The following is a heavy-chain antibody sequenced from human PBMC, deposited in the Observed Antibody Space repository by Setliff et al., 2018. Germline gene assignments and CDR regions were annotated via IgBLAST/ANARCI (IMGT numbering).Heavy chain of an antibody. Sequence: ASVKVSCKASGSTFRNYAFAWVRQAPGQGLEWVGWISVYNGDTNYAQKLQGRVTLTTDTSTSTAYMELRSLTSDDSAFYYCARAPSVELVTIRTNSWFTYWGQGTLVTVSS. CDR2: ISVYNGDT. J-gene: IGHJ4*02. CDR1: GSTFRNYA. CDR3: ARAPSVELVTIRTNSWFTY. D-gene: IGHD5-18*01. V-gene: IGHV1-18*01.